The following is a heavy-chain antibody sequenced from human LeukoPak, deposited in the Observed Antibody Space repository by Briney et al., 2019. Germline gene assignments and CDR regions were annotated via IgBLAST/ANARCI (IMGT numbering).Heavy chain of an antibody. D-gene: IGHD3-10*01. J-gene: IGHJ2*01. CDR3: ARGMVHWYFDL. V-gene: IGHV4-59*01. Sequence: PSETLSLTCTVSGGSISSYYWSWIRQPPGKGLEWIGYIYYSGSTNYNPSLKSRVTISVDTSKNQFSLKLSSVTAADTAVYYCARGMVHWYFDLWGRGTLVPVSS. CDR2: IYYSGST. CDR1: GGSISSYY.